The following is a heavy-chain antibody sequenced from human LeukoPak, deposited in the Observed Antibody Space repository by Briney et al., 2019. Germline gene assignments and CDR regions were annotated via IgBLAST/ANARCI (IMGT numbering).Heavy chain of an antibody. D-gene: IGHD3-16*02. CDR3: AKVYAFGGVIDLLDY. CDR1: GFTFSSYG. CDR2: ISYDGSNK. V-gene: IGHV3-30*18. J-gene: IGHJ4*02. Sequence: GGSLRLSCAASGFTFSSYGMHWVRQAPGKGLEWVAVISYDGSNKYYADSVKGRLTISRDNSKNTLYLQMNSLRAEDTAVYYCAKVYAFGGVIDLLDYWGQGTLVTVSS.